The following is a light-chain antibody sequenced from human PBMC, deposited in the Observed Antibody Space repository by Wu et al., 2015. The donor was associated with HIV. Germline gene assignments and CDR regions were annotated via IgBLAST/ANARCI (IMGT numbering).Light chain of an antibody. CDR1: QDITNF. J-gene: IGKJ1*01. Sequence: DIQMTQSPSSLSASVGDRVTITCRASQDITNFLAWYQQKPGKVPQLLIYGASSLQSGVPSRFSGSGSGTEFTLTISSLQPEDFASYYCEQYETFSTFGQGTKVEIK. CDR2: GAS. CDR3: EQYETFST. V-gene: IGKV1-27*01.